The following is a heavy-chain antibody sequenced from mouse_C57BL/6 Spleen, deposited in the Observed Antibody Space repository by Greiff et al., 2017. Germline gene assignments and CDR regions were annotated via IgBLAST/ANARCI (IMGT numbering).Heavy chain of an antibody. CDR2: IYPGDGDT. Sequence: VQLQQSGPELVKPGASVKISCKASGYAFSSSWMDWVKQRPGKGLEWIGRIYPGDGDTNYNGKFKGKATLTAYKSSSTAYMQLSSLTSEDSAVYFSASSDYYGSSPYAYWGQGTLVTVSA. V-gene: IGHV1-82*01. CDR3: ASSDYYGSSPYAY. J-gene: IGHJ3*01. D-gene: IGHD1-1*01. CDR1: GYAFSSSW.